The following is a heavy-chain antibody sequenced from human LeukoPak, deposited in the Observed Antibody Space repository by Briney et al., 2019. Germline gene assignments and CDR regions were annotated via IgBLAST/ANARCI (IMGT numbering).Heavy chain of an antibody. Sequence: PSETLSLTCAVYGGSFSGYYWNWIRQPPGKGLEWIGYIYYSGSTNYNPSLKSRVTMSVDTSKNQFSLKLSSVTAADTAVYYCARSRRDGYNGYFDYWGQGTLVTVSS. V-gene: IGHV4-59*01. CDR2: IYYSGST. D-gene: IGHD5-24*01. CDR1: GGSFSGYY. J-gene: IGHJ4*02. CDR3: ARSRRDGYNGYFDY.